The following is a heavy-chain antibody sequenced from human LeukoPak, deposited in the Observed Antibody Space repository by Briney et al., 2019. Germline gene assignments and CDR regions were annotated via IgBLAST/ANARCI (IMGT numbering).Heavy chain of an antibody. CDR2: ISTYNGNT. D-gene: IGHD4-17*01. V-gene: IGHV1-18*01. CDR1: GYTFTNHG. CDR3: ARSGGWAYGDYDGFIAFDI. Sequence: GASVKVSCKASGYTFTNHGISWVRQAPGQGLEWMGWISTYNGNTNYAQKLQGRVTMTTDTSTSTAYMELRSLRSDDTAVYYCARSGGWAYGDYDGFIAFDIRGQGTMVTVSS. J-gene: IGHJ3*02.